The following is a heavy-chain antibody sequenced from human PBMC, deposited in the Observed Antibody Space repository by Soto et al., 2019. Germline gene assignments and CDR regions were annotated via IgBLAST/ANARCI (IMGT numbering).Heavy chain of an antibody. Sequence: QITLKESGPTLVKPTQTLTLTCTFSGFSLSTSGVGVGWIRQPPGKALEWLALIYWDDDKRYSPSLKSRLTITKDTSKNQVVLTMTNMDPVDTATYYCAHSYSGRIAAAGNFDYWGQGTLVTVSS. CDR1: GFSLSTSGVG. V-gene: IGHV2-5*02. D-gene: IGHD6-13*01. CDR2: IYWDDDK. CDR3: AHSYSGRIAAAGNFDY. J-gene: IGHJ4*02.